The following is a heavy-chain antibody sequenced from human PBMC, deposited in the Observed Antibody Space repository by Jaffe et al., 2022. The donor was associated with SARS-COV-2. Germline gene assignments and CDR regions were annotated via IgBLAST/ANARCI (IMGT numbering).Heavy chain of an antibody. D-gene: IGHD3-22*01. CDR1: GFTFSSYG. CDR2: IWYDGSNK. V-gene: IGHV3-33*01. Sequence: QVQLVESGGGVVQPGRSLRLSCAASGFTFSSYGMHWVRQAPGKGLEWVAVIWYDGSNKYYADSVKGRFTISRDNSKNTLYLQMNSLRAEDTAVYYCARGYDSSGYYPFDAFDIWGQGTMVTVSS. J-gene: IGHJ3*02. CDR3: ARGYDSSGYYPFDAFDI.